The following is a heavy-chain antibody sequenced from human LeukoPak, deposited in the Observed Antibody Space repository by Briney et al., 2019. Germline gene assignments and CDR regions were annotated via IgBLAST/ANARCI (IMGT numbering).Heavy chain of an antibody. J-gene: IGHJ5*02. D-gene: IGHD6-19*01. CDR3: ARQAGVT. Sequence: PGGSLRLSCAVSGFSINNYWMTWYRQAPGKGLECVAHIKGDASEKYYLDSVKGRFTISRDNAKNSLYLQMNSLRAEDTAVYYCARQAGVTWDQGTLVTVSS. CDR2: IKGDASEK. CDR1: GFSINNYW. V-gene: IGHV3-7*01.